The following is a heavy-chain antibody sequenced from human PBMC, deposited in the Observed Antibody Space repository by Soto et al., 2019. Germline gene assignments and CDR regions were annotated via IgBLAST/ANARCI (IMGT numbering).Heavy chain of an antibody. J-gene: IGHJ4*02. CDR2: ITDSGDDT. CDR1: GFTFNNYA. Sequence: VRSLRLSCTASGFTFNNYAMGWVSQATRKELEWISAITDSGDDTYYIDSVKGRFTISRDNSKSTLYLQMNSLRAEDTAIYYCAKLGSSSWSPHYYFDYWGQGTLVTVSS. V-gene: IGHV3-23*01. CDR3: AKLGSSSWSPHYYFDY. D-gene: IGHD2-2*01.